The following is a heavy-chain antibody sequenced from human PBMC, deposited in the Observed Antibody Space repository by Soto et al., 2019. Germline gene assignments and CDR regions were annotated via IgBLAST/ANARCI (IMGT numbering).Heavy chain of an antibody. D-gene: IGHD6-19*01. V-gene: IGHV3-48*01. CDR2: ISSGSSTI. CDR1: GFTFSSYS. Sequence: EVQLVESGGGLVQPGGSLRLSCAASGFTFSSYSMNWVRQAPGKGLEWVSYISSGSSTIYYADSVKGRFTISRDNAQNSLYLQMNSLRAEDTAVYYCAKTYSSGRGAFDDWGQGTMVTVSS. CDR3: AKTYSSGRGAFDD. J-gene: IGHJ3*01.